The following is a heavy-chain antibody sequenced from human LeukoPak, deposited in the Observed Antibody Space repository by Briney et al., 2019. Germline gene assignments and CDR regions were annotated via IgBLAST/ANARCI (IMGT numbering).Heavy chain of an antibody. Sequence: PGGSLRLSCAASGFTFRSYFMTWVRQAPGKGLEWVSRINSDGSSISYADSVKGRFSISRDNAKNTLYLQMNSLRAEDTDVYYCAREFYDYVWGSYRKHFDYWGQGTLVTVSS. V-gene: IGHV3-74*01. J-gene: IGHJ4*02. D-gene: IGHD3-16*02. CDR1: GFTFRSYF. CDR2: INSDGSSI. CDR3: AREFYDYVWGSYRKHFDY.